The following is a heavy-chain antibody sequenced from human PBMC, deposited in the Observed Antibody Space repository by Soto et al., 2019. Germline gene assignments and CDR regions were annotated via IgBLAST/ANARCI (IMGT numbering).Heavy chain of an antibody. Sequence: PGGSLRLSCAASGFTFSSYAMSWVRQAPGKGLEWVSAISGSGGSTYYADSVKGRFTISRDNSKNTLYLQMNSLRAEDTAVYYCATFLYESSGSDYPRDSWGQGTLVTVSS. J-gene: IGHJ4*02. CDR1: GFTFSSYA. D-gene: IGHD3-22*01. V-gene: IGHV3-23*01. CDR3: ATFLYESSGSDYPRDS. CDR2: ISGSGGST.